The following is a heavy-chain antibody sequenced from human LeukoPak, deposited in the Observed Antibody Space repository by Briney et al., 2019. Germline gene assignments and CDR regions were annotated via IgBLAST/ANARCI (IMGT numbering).Heavy chain of an antibody. Sequence: GASVKVSCKASGYTFTTYAMNWVRQAPGQGLEWMGGIIPIFGTANYAQKFQGRVTITADESTSTAYMELSSLRSEDTAVYDCARVAATTGYFDYWGQGTLVTVSS. V-gene: IGHV1-69*13. D-gene: IGHD2-15*01. CDR3: ARVAATTGYFDY. CDR1: GYTFTTYA. J-gene: IGHJ4*02. CDR2: IIPIFGTA.